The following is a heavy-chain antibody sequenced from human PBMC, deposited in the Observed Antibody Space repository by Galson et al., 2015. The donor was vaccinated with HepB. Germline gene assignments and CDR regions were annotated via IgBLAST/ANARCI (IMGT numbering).Heavy chain of an antibody. Sequence: SLRLSCAASGFTFSSYAMHWVRQAPGEGLEWVAVISYDGSNKYYADSVKGRFTISRDNSKNTLYLQMNSLRAEDTAVYYCARARTSDDAFDIWGQGTMVTVSS. J-gene: IGHJ3*02. CDR1: GFTFSSYA. CDR3: ARARTSDDAFDI. CDR2: ISYDGSNK. D-gene: IGHD1-1*01. V-gene: IGHV3-30-3*01.